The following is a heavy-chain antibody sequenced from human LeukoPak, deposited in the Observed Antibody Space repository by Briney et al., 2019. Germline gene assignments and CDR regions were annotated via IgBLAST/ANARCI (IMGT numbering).Heavy chain of an antibody. CDR2: ISYDGSNK. CDR1: GFTFSSYG. Sequence: PGRSLRLSCAASGFTFSSYGMHWVRQAPGKGLEWVAVISYDGSNKYYADSVKGRFTISRDNSKNTLYLQMNSLRAEDTAVYYCAKTKGFGERSYAFDIWGQGTMVTVSS. CDR3: AKTKGFGERSYAFDI. J-gene: IGHJ3*02. V-gene: IGHV3-30*18. D-gene: IGHD3-10*01.